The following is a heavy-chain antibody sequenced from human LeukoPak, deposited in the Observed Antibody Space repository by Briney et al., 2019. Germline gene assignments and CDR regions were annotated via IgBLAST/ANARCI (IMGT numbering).Heavy chain of an antibody. CDR2: INHSGST. J-gene: IGHJ4*02. CDR3: ARGGYYYDSSGYLDY. D-gene: IGHD3-22*01. CDR1: GFTFSSYS. V-gene: IGHV4-34*01. Sequence: TGGSLRLSCAASGFTFSSYSMNWVRQPPGKGLEWIGEINHSGSTNYNPSLKSRVTISVDTSKNQFSLKLSSVTAADTAVYYCARGGYYYDSSGYLDYWGQGTLVTVSS.